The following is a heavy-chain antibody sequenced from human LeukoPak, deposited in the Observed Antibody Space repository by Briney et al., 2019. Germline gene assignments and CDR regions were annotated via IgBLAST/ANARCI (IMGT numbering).Heavy chain of an antibody. CDR1: GGSMSTNAYS. Sequence: SEPLSHNCTVFGGSMSTNAYSWRWIRQPPRKGLEWFTEIHHTGTTYYTPSLKSRVTISVDSSNNHFSLKLNSVTAADAAVYYCARVTYNVYQHFDYWGQGILVSVSS. D-gene: IGHD3-10*02. CDR3: ARVTYNVYQHFDY. CDR2: IHHTGTT. V-gene: IGHV4-39*07. J-gene: IGHJ4*02.